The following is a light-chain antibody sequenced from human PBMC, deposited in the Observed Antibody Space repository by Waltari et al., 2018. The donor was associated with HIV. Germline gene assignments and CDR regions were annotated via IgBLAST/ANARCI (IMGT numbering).Light chain of an antibody. CDR2: GTS. CDR3: HHYNNGRET. V-gene: IGKV3-15*01. CDR1: QSVNSN. J-gene: IGKJ1*01. Sequence: EILMTQSPATLSVSPGERATLSCRARQSVNSNLAWYQQNPGQTPRLLIYGTSTRATDIPARFSGSGSWTEFTLTISSLQSEDFAVYYCHHYNNGRETFGQGTKVEIK.